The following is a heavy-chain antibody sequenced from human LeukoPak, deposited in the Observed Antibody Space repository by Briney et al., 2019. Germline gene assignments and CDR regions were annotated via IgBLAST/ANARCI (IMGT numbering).Heavy chain of an antibody. J-gene: IGHJ4*02. D-gene: IGHD4-17*01. V-gene: IGHV4-59*08. CDR2: IYYSGST. Sequence: SETLSLTCTVSGGSISSYYWSWIRQPPGKGLEWIGYIYYSGSTNYNPSLKSRVTISVDTSKNQFSLKLRSVTAADTAVYYCASHDYGDNRALDYWGQGTLVTVSS. CDR3: ASHDYGDNRALDY. CDR1: GGSISSYY.